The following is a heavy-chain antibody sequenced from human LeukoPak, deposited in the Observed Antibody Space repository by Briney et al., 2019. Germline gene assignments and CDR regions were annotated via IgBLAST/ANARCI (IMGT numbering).Heavy chain of an antibody. D-gene: IGHD3-22*01. CDR1: GGSISSSNW. Sequence: SETLSLTCAVSGGSISSSNWWSWVRQPPGKGLEWIGEIYHSGSSNYNPSLKSRVTISVDKSKNQFSLKLSSVTAADTAVYYCARATDYYDTSDYRHYYFDYWGLGTLVTVSS. CDR2: IYHSGSS. CDR3: ARATDYYDTSDYRHYYFDY. J-gene: IGHJ4*02. V-gene: IGHV4-4*02.